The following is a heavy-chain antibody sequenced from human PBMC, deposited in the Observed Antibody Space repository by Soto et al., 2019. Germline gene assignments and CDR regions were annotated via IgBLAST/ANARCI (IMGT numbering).Heavy chain of an antibody. V-gene: IGHV4-31*03. CDR3: ARSEGVPAAMRYYYYGMDV. J-gene: IGHJ6*02. CDR1: GGSISSGGYY. CDR2: IYYSGST. Sequence: QVQLQESGPGLVKPSQTLSLTCTVSGGSISSGGYYWSWIRQHPGKGLEWIGYIYYSGSTYYNPSLKSRVTISVDTSKNPFSLKLSSVTAADTAVYYCARSEGVPAAMRYYYYGMDVWGQGTTVTVSS. D-gene: IGHD2-2*01.